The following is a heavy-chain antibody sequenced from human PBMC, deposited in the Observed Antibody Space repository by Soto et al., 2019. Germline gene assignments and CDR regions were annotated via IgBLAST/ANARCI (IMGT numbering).Heavy chain of an antibody. D-gene: IGHD4-17*01. CDR2: ITGSGERT. CDR1: GFPFSSYA. V-gene: IGHV3-23*01. Sequence: EVQLLDSGGGLVQPGGSLRVSCAASGFPFSSYAMNWVRRAPGKGLEWVSGITGSGERTYYADSVKGRFTISRDNSENTLYLQMNSLRVEDTAVYYCAKEMGANYGEYCFFDVWGRGTLVTVSS. J-gene: IGHJ2*01. CDR3: AKEMGANYGEYCFFDV.